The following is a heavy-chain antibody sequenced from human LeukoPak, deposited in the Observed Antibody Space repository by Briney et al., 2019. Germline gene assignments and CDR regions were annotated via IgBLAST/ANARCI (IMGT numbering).Heavy chain of an antibody. V-gene: IGHV1-18*01. CDR3: ARRGVRGVTIGDWFDP. J-gene: IGHJ5*02. Sequence: ASVKVSCKASGYTFTSYGISWVRQAPGQGLEWMGWISAYNGNTDYAQKLQGRVTMTTDTSTSTAYMELRSLRSGDTAVYYCARRGVRGVTIGDWFDPWGQGTLVTVSS. CDR2: ISAYNGNT. CDR1: GYTFTSYG. D-gene: IGHD3-10*01.